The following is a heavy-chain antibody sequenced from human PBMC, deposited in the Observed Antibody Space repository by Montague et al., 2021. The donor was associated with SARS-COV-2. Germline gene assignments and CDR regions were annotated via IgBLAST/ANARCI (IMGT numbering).Heavy chain of an antibody. J-gene: IGHJ4*02. Sequence: SETLSLTCAVSGGSISSSNWWSWVRQPPGRGLEWIGEIYHSGSTNYNPSLKSLVTISEDMSKNQFSPKLSSVTAADTAGYYSARGGSSCFPFDYWGQGTLVTVSS. D-gene: IGHD2-2*01. CDR1: GGSISSSNW. V-gene: IGHV4-4*02. CDR3: ARGGSSCFPFDY. CDR2: IYHSGST.